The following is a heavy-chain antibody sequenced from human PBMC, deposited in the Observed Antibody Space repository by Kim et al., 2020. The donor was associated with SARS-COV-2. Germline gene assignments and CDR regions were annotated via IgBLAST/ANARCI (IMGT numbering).Heavy chain of an antibody. V-gene: IGHV3-23*01. J-gene: IGHJ6*02. D-gene: IGHD6-19*01. Sequence: LSLTCAASGFTFSSYAMSWVRQAPGKGLEWVSAISGSGGSTYYADSVKGRFTISRDNSKNTLYLQMNSLRAEDTAVYYCARGAAGGWYPDYYYGMDVWGQGTTVTVSS. CDR2: ISGSGGST. CDR1: GFTFSSYA. CDR3: ARGAAGGWYPDYYYGMDV.